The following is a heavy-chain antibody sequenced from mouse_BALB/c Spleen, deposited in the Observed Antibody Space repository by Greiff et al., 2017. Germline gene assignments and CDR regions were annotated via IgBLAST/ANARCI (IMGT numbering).Heavy chain of an antibody. CDR1: GFTFSSYA. V-gene: IGHV5-6-5*01. D-gene: IGHD2-2*01. CDR2: ISSGGST. Sequence: EVKVVESGGGLVKPGGSLKLSCAASGFTFSSYAMSWVRQTPEKRLEWVASISSGGSTYYPDSVKGRFTISRDNARNILYLQMSSLRSEDTAMYCCARARNGYDPFDYWGQGTTLTVSS. CDR3: ARARNGYDPFDY. J-gene: IGHJ2*01.